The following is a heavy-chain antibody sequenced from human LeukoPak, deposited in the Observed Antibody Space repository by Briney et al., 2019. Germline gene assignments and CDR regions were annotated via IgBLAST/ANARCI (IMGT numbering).Heavy chain of an antibody. CDR1: GFTFSSYA. CDR2: ISGSGGST. CDR3: AKDSGVTYYDFWSGYYPFDY. D-gene: IGHD3-3*01. J-gene: IGHJ4*02. Sequence: GGSLRLSCAASGFTFSSYAMSWVRQAPGKGQEWVSAISGSGGSTYYADSVKGRFTISRDNSKNTLYLQMNSLRAEDTAVYYCAKDSGVTYYDFWSGYYPFDYWGQGTLVTVSS. V-gene: IGHV3-23*01.